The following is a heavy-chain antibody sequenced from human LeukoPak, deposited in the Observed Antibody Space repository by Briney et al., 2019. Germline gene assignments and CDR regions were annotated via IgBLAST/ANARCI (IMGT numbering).Heavy chain of an antibody. Sequence: PGGSLRLSCAASGFTFSSYGMHWVRQAPGKGLEWVAVISYDGSNKYYADSVKGRFTISRDNSKNTLYLQMNSLRAEDTAVYYCAKDLISPPSYGTFGYWGQGTLVTVSS. V-gene: IGHV3-30*18. D-gene: IGHD1-14*01. CDR3: AKDLISPPSYGTFGY. J-gene: IGHJ4*02. CDR1: GFTFSSYG. CDR2: ISYDGSNK.